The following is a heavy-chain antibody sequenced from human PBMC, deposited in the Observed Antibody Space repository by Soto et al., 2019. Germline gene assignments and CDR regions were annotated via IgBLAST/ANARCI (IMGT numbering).Heavy chain of an antibody. J-gene: IGHJ4*02. CDR2: ISWNSVSI. D-gene: IGHD3-9*01. CDR1: GFTFKDYA. V-gene: IGHV3-9*01. Sequence: VQVVESGGGLVQPGRSLRLSCAGSGFTFKDYAMHWVRQAPGKGLEWVAGISWNSVSIGYADSVKGRFTISRDDAKNPLYLQMNSLRTEDTALYYCAKGDFDILTGLDYWGRGTLVTVSS. CDR3: AKGDFDILTGLDY.